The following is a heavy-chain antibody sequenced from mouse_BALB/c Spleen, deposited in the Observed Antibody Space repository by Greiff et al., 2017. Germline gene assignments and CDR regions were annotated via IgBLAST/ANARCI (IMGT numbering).Heavy chain of an antibody. CDR1: GFAFSSYD. CDR2: ISSGGGST. V-gene: IGHV5-12-1*01. CDR3: ARDGYYSDY. J-gene: IGHJ2*01. Sequence: EVKLMESGGGLVKPGGSLKLSCAASGFAFSSYDMSWVRQTPEKRLEWVAYISSGGGSTYYPDTVKGRFTISRDNAKNTLYLQMSSLRSEDTAMYYCARDGYYSDYWGQGTTLTVSS. D-gene: IGHD2-3*01.